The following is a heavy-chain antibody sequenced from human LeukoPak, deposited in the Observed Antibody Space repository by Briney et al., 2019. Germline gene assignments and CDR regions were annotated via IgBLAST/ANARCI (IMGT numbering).Heavy chain of an antibody. CDR2: ISNSGGST. CDR1: GFTFSSYA. CDR3: AKRASGSGTSLYYFDY. J-gene: IGHJ4*02. D-gene: IGHD3-10*01. Sequence: GGSPRLSCAASGFTFSSYAMSWVRQAPGKGLEWVSNISNSGGSTFYADSVKGRFTISRDNSKNTLYLQMNSLRAEDTAVYYCAKRASGSGTSLYYFDYWGQGTLVTVSS. V-gene: IGHV3-23*01.